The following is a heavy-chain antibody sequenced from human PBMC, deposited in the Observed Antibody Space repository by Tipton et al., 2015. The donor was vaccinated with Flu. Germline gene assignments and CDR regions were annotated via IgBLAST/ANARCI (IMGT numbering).Heavy chain of an antibody. J-gene: IGHJ4*02. CDR2: IYYSGST. D-gene: IGHD6-13*01. CDR1: GGSISSGGYY. Sequence: TLSLTCTVSGGSISSGGYYWSWIRQHPGKGLEWIGYIYYSGSTYYNPSLKSRVTISVDTSKNQFSLKLSSVTAADTAVYYCAGYTGSRTHSTFDYWGQGTLVTVSS. V-gene: IGHV4-31*03. CDR3: AGYTGSRTHSTFDY.